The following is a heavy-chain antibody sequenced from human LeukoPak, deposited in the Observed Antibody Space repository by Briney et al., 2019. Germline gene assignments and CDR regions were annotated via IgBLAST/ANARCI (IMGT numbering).Heavy chain of an antibody. J-gene: IGHJ3*02. CDR1: GYTFTGYY. Sequence: ASVTVSCKASGYTFTGYYMHWVRQAPGQGLEWMGWINPNSGGTNYAQKFQGWVTMTRDTSISTAYLQWSSLKASDTAMYYCARLPSYSSGWYVGAFDIWGQGTMVTVSS. CDR2: INPNSGGT. CDR3: ARLPSYSSGWYVGAFDI. V-gene: IGHV1-2*04. D-gene: IGHD6-19*01.